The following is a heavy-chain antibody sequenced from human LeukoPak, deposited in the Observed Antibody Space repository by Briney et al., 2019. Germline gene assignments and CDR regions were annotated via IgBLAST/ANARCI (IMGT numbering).Heavy chain of an antibody. CDR2: IFYSGST. J-gene: IGHJ4*02. CDR3: AGSYNWSDDFDY. CDR1: IDSISSYY. D-gene: IGHD1-1*01. V-gene: IGHV4-59*01. Sequence: SETLSLTCTVSIDSISSYYWSWIRQPPGKGLDWVGYIFYSGSTNYNPSLKSRVTISVDTSKNQLSLKLNSVTAADTAVYYCAGSYNWSDDFDYWGPGTLVTVSS.